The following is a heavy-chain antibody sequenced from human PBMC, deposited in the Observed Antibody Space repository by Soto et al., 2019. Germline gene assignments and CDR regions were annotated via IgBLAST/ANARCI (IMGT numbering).Heavy chain of an antibody. D-gene: IGHD6-13*01. CDR3: AGDCIAADGTSAYYSGIDV. Sequence: GGSPRLSCAASGFTFSSYSMNWVRQAPGKGLEWVSSISSSRSYIYYADSVKGRFTISRDNAKNSLYLQMNSLRAEDTAVYSLAGDCIAADGTSAYYSGIDVWGQGTTVTVSS. V-gene: IGHV3-21*01. J-gene: IGHJ6*02. CDR1: GFTFSSYS. CDR2: ISSSRSYI.